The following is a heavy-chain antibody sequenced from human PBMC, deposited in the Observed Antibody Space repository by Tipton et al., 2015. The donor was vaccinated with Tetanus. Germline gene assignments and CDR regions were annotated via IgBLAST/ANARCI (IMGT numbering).Heavy chain of an antibody. V-gene: IGHV3-11*04. CDR3: ARDPREDVDTAMVTGY. Sequence: SLRLSCAASEFTFNDYYMNWIRQAPGKGLEWVSYISSSGSTIYYADSVKGRFTISRDNAKNSLYLQMNSLRAEDTAVYYCARDPREDVDTAMVTGYWGQGTLVTVSS. CDR2: ISSSGSTI. D-gene: IGHD5-18*01. CDR1: EFTFNDYY. J-gene: IGHJ4*02.